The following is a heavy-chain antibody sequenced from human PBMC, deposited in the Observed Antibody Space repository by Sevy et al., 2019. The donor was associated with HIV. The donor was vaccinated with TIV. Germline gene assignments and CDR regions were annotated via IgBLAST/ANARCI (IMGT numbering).Heavy chain of an antibody. CDR2: IKSKADGGTI. D-gene: IGHD2-8*02. Sequence: GSLRLSCAASGFTFTYAWMSWVRQAPGKGLEWVGRIKSKADGGTIDYAAPVKGRFTISRDDSKNTVYLQMNSLKTEDTAVYYCSTDPIIVLLVTDGMDVWGQGTTVTVSS. J-gene: IGHJ6*02. CDR3: STDPIIVLLVTDGMDV. CDR1: GFTFTYAW. V-gene: IGHV3-15*01.